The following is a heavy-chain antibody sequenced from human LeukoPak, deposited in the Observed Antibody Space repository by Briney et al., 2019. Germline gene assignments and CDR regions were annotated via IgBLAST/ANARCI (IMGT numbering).Heavy chain of an antibody. D-gene: IGHD3-10*01. CDR3: ARDRLTYYSGSGSDF. V-gene: IGHV1-2*02. CDR2: INPNSGGT. Sequence: ASVKVSCKASGYTFTGYYMHWVRQAPGQGLEWMGWINPNSGGTNYAQKFEDRVTMTRDTSISTAYMELSRLRSDDTAVYYCARDRLTYYSGSGSDFWGQGTLVTVSS. CDR1: GYTFTGYY. J-gene: IGHJ4*02.